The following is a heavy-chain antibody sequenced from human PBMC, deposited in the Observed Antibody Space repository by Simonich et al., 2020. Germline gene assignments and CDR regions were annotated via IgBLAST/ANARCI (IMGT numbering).Heavy chain of an antibody. J-gene: IGHJ4*02. CDR2: IYSSGST. CDR1: GGSISSSSYY. CDR3: ATQVDKTGEIDY. Sequence: QLQLQESGPGLVRPSETLSLTCTVSGGSISSSSYYWGGIRQPPGKGLEWIGSIYSSGSTNYNPSLQGRVTISVDTSKNQFSLKLSSVTAADTAVYYCATQVDKTGEIDYWGQGTLVTVSS. D-gene: IGHD7-27*01. V-gene: IGHV4-39*01.